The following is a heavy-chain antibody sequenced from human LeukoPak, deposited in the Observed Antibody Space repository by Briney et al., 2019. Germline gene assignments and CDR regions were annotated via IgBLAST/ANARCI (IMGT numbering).Heavy chain of an antibody. D-gene: IGHD4-23*01. CDR3: ARAKGTTVVTVDY. Sequence: SETLSLTCAVYGGSISSSYWSWIRQPPRKGLEWIGYIYYSGSTNYNPSLKSRVTISVDTSKNQFSLKLSSVTAADTAVYYCARAKGTTVVTVDYWGQGTLVTVSS. V-gene: IGHV4-59*01. CDR2: IYYSGST. J-gene: IGHJ4*02. CDR1: GGSISSSY.